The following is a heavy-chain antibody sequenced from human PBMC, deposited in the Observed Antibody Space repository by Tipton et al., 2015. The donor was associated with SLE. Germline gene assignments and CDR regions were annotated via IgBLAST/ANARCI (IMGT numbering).Heavy chain of an antibody. J-gene: IGHJ5*02. CDR1: GGSISGNNYY. V-gene: IGHV4-39*07. CDR2: IHYRGST. CDR3: ARSYTSTTWFDP. D-gene: IGHD2-2*01. Sequence: TLSLTCTVSGGSISGNNYYWGWIRQPPGKGLEWIGSIHYRGSTYYNPSLKSRVTISVDTSRNQFSLKLSSVTAADTAMYYCARSYTSTTWFDPWGQGTLVTVSS.